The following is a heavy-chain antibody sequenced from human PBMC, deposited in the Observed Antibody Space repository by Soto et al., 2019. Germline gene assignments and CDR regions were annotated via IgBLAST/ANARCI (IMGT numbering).Heavy chain of an antibody. CDR3: ARDPHRRGYDYYYGMDV. V-gene: IGHV3-33*01. D-gene: IGHD5-12*01. J-gene: IGHJ6*02. CDR2: IWYDGSNK. CDR1: VFTFSSYG. Sequence: WWSLRLSCSASVFTFSSYGMHWVRQAPGKGLEWVAVIWYDGSNKYYADSVKGRFTISRDNSKNTLYLQMNSLRAEDTAVYYCARDPHRRGYDYYYGMDVWGQGTTVTVSS.